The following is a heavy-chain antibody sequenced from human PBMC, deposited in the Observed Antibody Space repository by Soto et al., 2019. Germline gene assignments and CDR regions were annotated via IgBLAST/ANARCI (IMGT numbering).Heavy chain of an antibody. V-gene: IGHV3-30*18. CDR1: GFTFSSYG. CDR2: ISYDGSNK. Sequence: QVQLVESGGGVVQPGRSLRLSCAASGFTFSSYGMHWVRQAPGKGLEWVAVISYDGSNKYYADSVKGRFTISRDNSKNTRYLQMNSLRAEDRAVYYCAKASRRIVVVIGGDSWGQGTLVTVSS. CDR3: AKASRRIVVVIGGDS. D-gene: IGHD3-22*01. J-gene: IGHJ4*02.